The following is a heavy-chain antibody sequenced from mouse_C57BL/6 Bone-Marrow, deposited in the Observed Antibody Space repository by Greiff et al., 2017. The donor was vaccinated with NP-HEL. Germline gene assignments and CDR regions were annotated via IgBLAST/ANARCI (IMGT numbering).Heavy chain of an antibody. CDR1: GFSFNTYA. CDR3: VRHYDYDDGVYYYAMDY. J-gene: IGHJ4*01. D-gene: IGHD2-4*01. Sequence: EVQRVESGGGLVQPKGSLKLSCAASGFSFNTYAMNWVRQAPGKGLEWVARIRSKSNNYATYSADSVKDRFTISRDDSESMLYLQMNNLKTEDTAMYYCVRHYDYDDGVYYYAMDYWGQGTSVTVSS. V-gene: IGHV10-1*01. CDR2: IRSKSNNYAT.